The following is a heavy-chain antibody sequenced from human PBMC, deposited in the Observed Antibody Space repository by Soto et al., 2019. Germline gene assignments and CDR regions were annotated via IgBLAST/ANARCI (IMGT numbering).Heavy chain of an antibody. CDR3: AKDGSSSGWVDWYFDL. V-gene: IGHV3-23*01. Sequence: EVQLLESGGGLVQPGGSLRLSCAASGFTFSSYAMSWVRQAPGKGLEWVSAIRGSGGSTYYADSVKGRFTISRDNSKNTLYLQMNSLRAEDSAVYYCAKDGSSSGWVDWYFDLWGRDTLVTVSS. J-gene: IGHJ2*01. CDR1: GFTFSSYA. D-gene: IGHD6-19*01. CDR2: IRGSGGST.